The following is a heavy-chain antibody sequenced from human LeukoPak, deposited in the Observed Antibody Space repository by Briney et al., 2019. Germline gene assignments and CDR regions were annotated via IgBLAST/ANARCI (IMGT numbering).Heavy chain of an antibody. V-gene: IGHV3-7*01. CDR3: ARGDGYNSFDY. CDR1: GFTFSSYW. Sequence: GGSLRLSCAASGFTFSSYWMSWVRQAPGKGLEWVANIKQDGSEKYYVDSVKGRFTISRDNAKNSLYLQMNSLRAEDTAAYYCARGDGYNSFDYWGQGTLVTVSS. J-gene: IGHJ4*02. CDR2: IKQDGSEK. D-gene: IGHD5-24*01.